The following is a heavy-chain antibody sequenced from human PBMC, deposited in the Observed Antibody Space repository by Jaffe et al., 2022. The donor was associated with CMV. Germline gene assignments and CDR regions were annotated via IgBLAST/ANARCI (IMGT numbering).Heavy chain of an antibody. Sequence: EVQLVESGGGLVQPGGSLRLSCAASGFTFSSYEMNWVRQAPGKGLEWVSYISSSGSTIYYADSVKGRFTISRDNAKNSLYLQMNSLRAEDTAVYYCARESRVVVAATLPDYYYYMDVWGKGTTVTVSS. D-gene: IGHD2-15*01. V-gene: IGHV3-48*03. J-gene: IGHJ6*03. CDR1: GFTFSSYE. CDR2: ISSSGSTI. CDR3: ARESRVVVAATLPDYYYYMDV.